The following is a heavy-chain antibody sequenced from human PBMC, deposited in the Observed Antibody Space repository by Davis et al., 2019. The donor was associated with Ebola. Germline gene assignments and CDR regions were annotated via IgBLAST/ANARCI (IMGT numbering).Heavy chain of an antibody. CDR2: IWYDGSNK. V-gene: IGHV3-33*08. CDR1: GFTFSSYG. Sequence: GSLRLSCAASGFTFSSYGMHWVRQAPGKGLEWVAAIWYDGSNKYYADSVKGRFTISRDNSKNTLYLQMNSLRAEDTAVYYCARFGIAAASIYYYYYGMDVWGQGTTVTVSS. D-gene: IGHD6-13*01. J-gene: IGHJ6*02. CDR3: ARFGIAAASIYYYYYGMDV.